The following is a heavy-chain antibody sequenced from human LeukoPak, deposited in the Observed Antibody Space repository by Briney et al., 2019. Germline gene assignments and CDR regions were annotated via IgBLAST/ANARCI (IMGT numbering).Heavy chain of an antibody. CDR2: IYPDDSDT. CDR1: GYSFTSYW. CDR3: ANGLIAGAFDY. D-gene: IGHD1-26*01. J-gene: IGHJ4*02. V-gene: IGHV5-51*01. Sequence: GESLKISCKGAGYSFTSYWIAWVRQMPGKGLEWMGLIYPDDSDTRYSPSFEGQVTISADKSISTAYLQWRSLRASDTAMYYCANGLIAGAFDYWGQGTLVTVSS.